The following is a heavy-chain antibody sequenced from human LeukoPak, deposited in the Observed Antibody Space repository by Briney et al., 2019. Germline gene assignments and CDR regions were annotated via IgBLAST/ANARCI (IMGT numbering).Heavy chain of an antibody. CDR3: ARGSPTYYYDSRGYGPFDY. CDR1: GYTFTSYY. V-gene: IGHV1-46*01. Sequence: ASVKVSCKASGYTFTSYYMHWVRQAPGQGLEWIGIINPSGGSTSYAQKFQRRVTMTRDMYTSTVYMELSSLRSEDTAVYYCARGSPTYYYDSRGYGPFDYSRQGTLATDSS. D-gene: IGHD3-22*01. J-gene: IGHJ4*02. CDR2: INPSGGST.